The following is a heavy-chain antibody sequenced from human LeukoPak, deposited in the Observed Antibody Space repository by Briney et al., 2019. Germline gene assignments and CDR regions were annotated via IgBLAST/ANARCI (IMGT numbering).Heavy chain of an antibody. CDR3: AGHDSRGYYVAY. Sequence: PSETLSLTCTVSGGSISSGGYYWSWIRQHPGKGLEWIGYIYYSGSTYYNPSLKSRVTISVDTSKNQFSLKLSSVTAADTAVYFCAGHDSRGYYVAYWGQGALVTVSS. CDR1: GGSISSGGYY. V-gene: IGHV4-39*01. CDR2: IYYSGST. J-gene: IGHJ4*02. D-gene: IGHD3-22*01.